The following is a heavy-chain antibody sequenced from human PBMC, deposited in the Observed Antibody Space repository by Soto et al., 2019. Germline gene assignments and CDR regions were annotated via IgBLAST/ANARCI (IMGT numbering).Heavy chain of an antibody. CDR3: ASCGNSGRSLSQHCGMDV. CDR1: GGIFDDFI. CDR2: LVPMFGTA. V-gene: IGHV1-69*13. Sequence: SVKVCCKASGGIFDDFIMNWERQTPGQGLEWMGGLVPMFGTATYGEKFKGRVTITETGSTSTAYMELTSLRSQDTAADYCASCGNSGRSLSQHCGMDVWGQVPTVTVCS. J-gene: IGHJ6*02.